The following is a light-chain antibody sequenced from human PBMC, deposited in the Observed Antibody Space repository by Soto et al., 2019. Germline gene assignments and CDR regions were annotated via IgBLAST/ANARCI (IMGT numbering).Light chain of an antibody. CDR2: AAS. V-gene: IGKV1-39*01. J-gene: IGKJ2*01. Sequence: DIQMTQSPSSLSASVGDRVTITCRASQSISNYLNWYKQKPVKAPNLLIYAASSLQIEVPSRFSGSGSGKDYTLTISSLQPEDSSNSYCQRTYSTPYIFGQGTKLEI. CDR3: QRTYSTPYI. CDR1: QSISNY.